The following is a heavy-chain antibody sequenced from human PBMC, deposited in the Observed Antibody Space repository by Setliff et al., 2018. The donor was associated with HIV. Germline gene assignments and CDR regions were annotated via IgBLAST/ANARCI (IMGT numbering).Heavy chain of an antibody. V-gene: IGHV1-24*01. CDR1: GYTLTELS. D-gene: IGHD2-21*02. J-gene: IGHJ4*02. CDR3: ATDVLRGPDSVVTDLDY. CDR2: FDPENGET. Sequence: ASVKVSCKVSGYTLTELSMHWVRQAPGKGLEWMGRFDPENGETIYAHKFQGRVTMTEDTSTDTAYMDLSSLRSEDTAFYYCATDVLRGPDSVVTDLDYWGQGTLVTVSS.